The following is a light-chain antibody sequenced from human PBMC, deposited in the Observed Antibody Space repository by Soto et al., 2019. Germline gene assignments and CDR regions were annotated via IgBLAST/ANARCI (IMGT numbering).Light chain of an antibody. Sequence: QSVLTQPPSASGSPGQSVTISCTGTSSDVGGYDYVSWYQQHPGKAPKLMIYEVTIRPSGVSDRFSGSKSGNTASLTVSGLQAGDEADYYCCSYAGSYTRVFGTGTKVTVL. CDR1: SSDVGGYDY. J-gene: IGLJ1*01. CDR3: CSYAGSYTRV. V-gene: IGLV2-8*01. CDR2: EVT.